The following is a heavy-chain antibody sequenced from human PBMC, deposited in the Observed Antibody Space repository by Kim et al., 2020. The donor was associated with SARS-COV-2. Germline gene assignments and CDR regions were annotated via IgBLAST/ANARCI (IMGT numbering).Heavy chain of an antibody. J-gene: IGHJ5*02. D-gene: IGHD6-19*01. V-gene: IGHV4-39*07. CDR3: ARDSAIAVAGARQDNWFDP. Sequence: SRVTISVDTSKNQFSLKLSSVTAADTAVYYCARDSAIAVAGARQDNWFDPWGQGTLVTVSS.